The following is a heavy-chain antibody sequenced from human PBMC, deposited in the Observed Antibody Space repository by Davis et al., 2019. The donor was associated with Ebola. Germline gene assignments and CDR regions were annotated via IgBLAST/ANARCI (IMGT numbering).Heavy chain of an antibody. Sequence: GESLKISCAASGFTFSGSAMHWVRQAPGKGLEYVSAISSNGGSTYYADSVKGRFTISRDNSKNTLYLQMSSLRAEDTAVYYCVNRYSSGWVPHYYYYGMDVWGQGTTVTVSS. CDR1: GFTFSGSA. J-gene: IGHJ6*02. CDR3: VNRYSSGWVPHYYYYGMDV. D-gene: IGHD6-19*01. CDR2: ISSNGGST. V-gene: IGHV3-64D*08.